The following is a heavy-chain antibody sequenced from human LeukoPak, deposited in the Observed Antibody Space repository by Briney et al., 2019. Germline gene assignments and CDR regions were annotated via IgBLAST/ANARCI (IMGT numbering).Heavy chain of an antibody. D-gene: IGHD2-15*01. CDR2: INSDWSST. CDR3: ARDICSGGSCYYDY. Sequence: GRSLRLSCAASGFTFSSYWMHWVRQAPGKGLVWVSRINSDWSSTSYADSVKGRFTISRDNAKNTLYLQMNSLRAEDTAVYYCARDICSGGSCYYDYWGQGTLVTVSS. J-gene: IGHJ4*02. V-gene: IGHV3-74*01. CDR1: GFTFSSYW.